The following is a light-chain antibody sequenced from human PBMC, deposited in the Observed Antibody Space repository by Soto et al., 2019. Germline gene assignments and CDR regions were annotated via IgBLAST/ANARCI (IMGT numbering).Light chain of an antibody. CDR2: WAS. Sequence: DIVMTQSPEYLAVSLGERATINCKSSQNVLYSSNNKNLIAWYQQKPGQPPKLLIYWASTRESGVPDRLSGRGSGRDFTLSISSLQAEDVAVYYCQQYYSPPRYTFGQRTRLLIK. V-gene: IGKV4-1*01. CDR3: QQYYSPPRYT. CDR1: QNVLYSSNNKNL. J-gene: IGKJ2*01.